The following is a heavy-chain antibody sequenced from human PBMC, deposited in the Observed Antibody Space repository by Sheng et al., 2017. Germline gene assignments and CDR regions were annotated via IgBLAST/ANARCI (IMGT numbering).Heavy chain of an antibody. CDR3: ARDPVVYSYGYSHYYYMDV. CDR1: GFTVSSNY. V-gene: IGHV3-66*02. Sequence: EVQLVESGGGLVQPGGSLRLSCAASGFTVSSNYMNWVRQAPGKGLEWVSVIYSGGSTFFADSVKGRFTISRDNSKNTLYLQMNSLRAEDTAVYYCARDPVVYSYGYSHYYYMDVWGKGTTVTVSS. J-gene: IGHJ6*03. CDR2: IYSGGST. D-gene: IGHD5-18*01.